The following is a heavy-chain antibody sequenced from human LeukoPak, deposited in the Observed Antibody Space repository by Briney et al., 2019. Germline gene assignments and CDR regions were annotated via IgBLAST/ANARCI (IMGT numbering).Heavy chain of an antibody. CDR1: GGSISSYY. D-gene: IGHD4-17*01. J-gene: IGHJ6*02. CDR3: ARANSGDYGPSYYYYGMDV. Sequence: SETLSLTCPVSGGSISSYYWSWIRQPPVKGLEWIGYIYYSGSTNYNPSLKSRVTISVDTSKNQFSLKLSSVTAADTAVYYCARANSGDYGPSYYYYGMDVWGQGTTVTVSS. CDR2: IYYSGST. V-gene: IGHV4-59*01.